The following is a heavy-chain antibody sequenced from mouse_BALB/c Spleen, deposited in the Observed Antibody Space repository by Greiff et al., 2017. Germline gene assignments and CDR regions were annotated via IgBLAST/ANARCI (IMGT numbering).Heavy chain of an antibody. Sequence: QVQLQQPGAELVKPGASVKMSCKASGYTFTSYWMHWVKQRPGQGLEWIGTIDPSDSYTSYNQKFKGKATLTVDTSSSTAYMQLSSLTSEDSAVYYCTRSGNYRFDYWGPGTTLTVSS. J-gene: IGHJ2*01. CDR3: TRSGNYRFDY. V-gene: IGHV1S127*01. CDR1: GYTFTSYW. D-gene: IGHD2-1*01. CDR2: IDPSDSYT.